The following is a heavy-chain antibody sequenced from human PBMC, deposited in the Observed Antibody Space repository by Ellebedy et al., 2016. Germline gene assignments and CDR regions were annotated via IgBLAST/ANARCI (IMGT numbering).Heavy chain of an antibody. V-gene: IGHV3-15*01. J-gene: IGHJ4*02. Sequence: GGSLRLSCAASGFTFSNAWMSWVRQAPGKGLEWVGRIKSKTDGGTTDYAAPVKGRFTISRDDSKNTLYLQMNSLKTEDTAVYYCTTGVEYSYGYPAWGYFDYWGQGTLVTVSS. D-gene: IGHD5-18*01. CDR2: IKSKTDGGTT. CDR1: GFTFSNAW. CDR3: TTGVEYSYGYPAWGYFDY.